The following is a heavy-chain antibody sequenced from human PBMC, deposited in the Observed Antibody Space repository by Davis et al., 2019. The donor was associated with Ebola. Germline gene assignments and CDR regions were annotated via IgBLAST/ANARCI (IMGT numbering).Heavy chain of an antibody. Sequence: AASVKVSCKASGYTFTSYGISWVRQAPGQGLEWMGWISAYNGNTNYAQKLQGRVTMTTDTPTSTVYMELSSLRSEDTAVYYCARAGGGWYNFDYWGQGTLVTVSS. J-gene: IGHJ4*02. D-gene: IGHD6-19*01. CDR1: GYTFTSYG. CDR2: ISAYNGNT. CDR3: ARAGGGWYNFDY. V-gene: IGHV1-18*01.